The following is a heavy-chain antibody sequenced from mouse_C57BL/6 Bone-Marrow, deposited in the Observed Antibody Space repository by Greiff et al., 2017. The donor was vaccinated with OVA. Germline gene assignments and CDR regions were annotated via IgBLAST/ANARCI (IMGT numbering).Heavy chain of an antibody. D-gene: IGHD1-1*01. CDR1: GYTFTDYE. V-gene: IGHV1-15*01. CDR2: IDPETGGT. CDR3: TRWTDYYGSSPFDY. Sequence: QVQLQQSGAELVRPGASVTLSCKASGYTFTDYEMHWVKQTPVHGLEWIGAIDPETGGTAYNQKFKGKAILTADKSSSTAYMELRSLTSEDSAVYNCTRWTDYYGSSPFDYWGQGTTLTVSS. J-gene: IGHJ2*01.